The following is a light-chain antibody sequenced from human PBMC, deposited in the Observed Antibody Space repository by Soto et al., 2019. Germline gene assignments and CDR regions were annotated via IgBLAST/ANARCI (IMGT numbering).Light chain of an antibody. CDR3: SSYTTSSSYV. V-gene: IGLV2-14*01. CDR1: SSDVGGYIY. J-gene: IGLJ1*01. CDR2: DVT. Sequence: QSALAQPASVSGSPGQSITIYCTGTSSDVGGYIYVSWYQQHPGKAPKLMIYDVTSRPSGVSYRFSGSKSGNTASLTISGLQAEDEADYYCSSYTTSSSYVFGTGTKVT.